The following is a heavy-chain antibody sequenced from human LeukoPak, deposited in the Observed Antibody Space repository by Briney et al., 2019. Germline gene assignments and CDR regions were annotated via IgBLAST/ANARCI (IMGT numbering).Heavy chain of an antibody. D-gene: IGHD3-16*02. CDR1: GGSISSYW. J-gene: IGHJ4*02. Sequence: SETLSLTCSVSGGSISSYWWSWIRQPAGKGLEFIGRIYTTGRTNYNPSLKSRVSMSVDTSKNKFSLELRSVTAADTAVYFCARAGYTISSYRFDYWGQGALVTVSS. CDR3: ARAGYTISSYRFDY. V-gene: IGHV4-4*07. CDR2: IYTTGRT.